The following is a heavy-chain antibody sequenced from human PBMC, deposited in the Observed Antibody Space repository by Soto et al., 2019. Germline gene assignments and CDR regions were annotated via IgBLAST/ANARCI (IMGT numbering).Heavy chain of an antibody. D-gene: IGHD5-12*01. CDR2: IIPIFGTA. CDR1: GGTFSSYA. Sequence: SVKVSCKASGGTFSSYAISWVRQAPGQGLEWMGGIIPIFGTANYAQKFQGRVTITADESTTTAYMELSSLRSEDTAVYYCARSVDIVATISESKYYYYGMDVWGQGTTVTSP. V-gene: IGHV1-69*13. J-gene: IGHJ6*02. CDR3: ARSVDIVATISESKYYYYGMDV.